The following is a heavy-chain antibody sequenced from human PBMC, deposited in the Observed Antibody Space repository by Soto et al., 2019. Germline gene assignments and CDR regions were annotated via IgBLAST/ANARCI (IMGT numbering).Heavy chain of an antibody. V-gene: IGHV1-2*04. CDR1: GYTFTGYY. D-gene: IGHD6-19*01. J-gene: IGHJ4*02. CDR3: ARDTLAVAGTEGWPDY. CDR2: INPNSGGT. Sequence: ASVKVSCKASGYTFTGYYMHWVRQAPGQGLEWMGWINPNSGGTNYAQKFQGWVTMTRDTSISTAYMELSRLRSDDTAVYYCARDTLAVAGTEGWPDYWGQGTRVTVSS.